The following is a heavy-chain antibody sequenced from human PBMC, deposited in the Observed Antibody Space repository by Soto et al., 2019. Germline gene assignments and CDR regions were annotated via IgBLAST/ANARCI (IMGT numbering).Heavy chain of an antibody. CDR3: ARDGEYDFWSGPQGPYYFDY. V-gene: IGHV3-30-3*01. CDR1: GFTFSSYA. Sequence: GGSLRLSCAASGFTFSSYAMHWVRQAPGKGLEWVAVMSYDGSNKYYADSVKGRFTISRDNSKNTLYLQMNSLRAEDTAVYYCARDGEYDFWSGPQGPYYFDYWGQGTLVTVSS. J-gene: IGHJ4*02. CDR2: MSYDGSNK. D-gene: IGHD3-3*01.